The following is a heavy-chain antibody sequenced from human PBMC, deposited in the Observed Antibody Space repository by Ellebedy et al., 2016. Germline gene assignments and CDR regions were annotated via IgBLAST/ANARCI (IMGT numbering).Heavy chain of an antibody. D-gene: IGHD2-2*01. CDR2: IYYSGST. Sequence: GSLRLXXTVSGGSISSYYWSWIRQPPGKGLEWIGYIYYSGSTYYNPSLKSRVTISVDTSKNQFSLKLSSVTAADTAVYYCARGFPTNYCSSTSCYVRRDGYNLRQINFDAFDIWGQGTMVTVSS. V-gene: IGHV4-59*12. CDR3: ARGFPTNYCSSTSCYVRRDGYNLRQINFDAFDI. CDR1: GGSISSYY. J-gene: IGHJ3*02.